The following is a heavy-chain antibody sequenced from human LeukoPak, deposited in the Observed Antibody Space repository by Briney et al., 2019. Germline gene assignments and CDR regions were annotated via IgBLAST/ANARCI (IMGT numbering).Heavy chain of an antibody. CDR2: IYHSGST. CDR3: ARVDTAMVIDY. Sequence: SETLSLTCAVSGYSISSGYYWGWIRQPPGKGLEWIGSIYHSGSTYYNPSLKSRVTISVDTSKNQFPLKLSSVTAADTAVYYCARVDTAMVIDYWGQGTLVTVSS. J-gene: IGHJ4*02. CDR1: GYSISSGYY. V-gene: IGHV4-38-2*01. D-gene: IGHD5-18*01.